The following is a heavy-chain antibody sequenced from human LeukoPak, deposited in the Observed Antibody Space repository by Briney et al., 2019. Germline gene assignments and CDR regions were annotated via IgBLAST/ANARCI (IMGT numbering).Heavy chain of an antibody. CDR2: MNPNSGNT. J-gene: IGHJ4*02. CDR3: ARKVGSKGSYNY. V-gene: IGHV1-8*01. CDR1: GYTFTSYD. Sequence: ASVKVSCKASGYTFTSYDINWVRQATGQGLEWMGWMNPNSGNTGYAQKFQGRVTMTRNTSISTAYMELSSLRSEDTAVYYCARKVGSKGSYNYWGQGTLVTVSS. D-gene: IGHD1-26*01.